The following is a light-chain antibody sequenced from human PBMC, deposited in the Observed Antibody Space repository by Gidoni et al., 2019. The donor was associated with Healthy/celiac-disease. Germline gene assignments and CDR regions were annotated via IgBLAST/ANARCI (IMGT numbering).Light chain of an antibody. CDR2: DAS. CDR1: QDISNY. J-gene: IGKJ1*01. Sequence: DIQMTQSPSSLSASVGDRVTITCQASQDISNYLNWYQQKPGKAPKLLIYDASNLETGVPSRFSGGGSGTDFTFTISSLQPEDIATYYCQQYDNLSWTFGQGTKVEIK. V-gene: IGKV1-33*01. CDR3: QQYDNLSWT.